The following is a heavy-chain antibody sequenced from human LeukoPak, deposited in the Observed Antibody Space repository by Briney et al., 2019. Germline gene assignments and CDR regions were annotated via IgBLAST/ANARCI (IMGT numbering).Heavy chain of an antibody. J-gene: IGHJ4*02. CDR1: GGTFSSYA. CDR2: IFPVFGTA. CDR3: ARGNYWSEFDY. Sequence: ASVKVSCKASGGTFSSYAISWVRQAPGEGLEWMGGIFPVFGTAYYAQKFQARVTITTDESTSTGYMEMSSLRSEDTAIYYCARGNYWSEFDYWGQGTLVTVSS. D-gene: IGHD2-8*02. V-gene: IGHV1-69*05.